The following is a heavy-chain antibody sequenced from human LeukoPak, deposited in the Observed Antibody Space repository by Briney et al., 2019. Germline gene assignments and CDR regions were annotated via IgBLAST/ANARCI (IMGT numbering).Heavy chain of an antibody. CDR1: GFTFTNAW. V-gene: IGHV3-15*07. CDR3: STLTSRGLSDS. D-gene: IGHD1-20*01. J-gene: IGHJ4*02. CDR2: IRSKADGETI. Sequence: PGGSLRLSCAASGFTFTNAWMNWVRQAPGKGLEWVGRIRSKADGETIDYAAPVKGRFTFSRDDSKNMLYLQMNSLKSEDTAVYYCSTLTSRGLSDSWGQGTLVTVSS.